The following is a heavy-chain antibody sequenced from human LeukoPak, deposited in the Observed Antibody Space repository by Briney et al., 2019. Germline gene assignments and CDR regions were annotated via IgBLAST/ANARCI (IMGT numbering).Heavy chain of an antibody. CDR2: ISSSSSYI. CDR3: ARETYYDFWSGYYNYYGMDV. CDR1: GFTFSSYS. D-gene: IGHD3-3*01. Sequence: GGSLRLSCAASGFTFSSYSMTWVRQAPGKGLEWVSSISSSSSYIYYADSVKGRFTISRDNAKNSLYLQMNSLRAEDTAVYYCARETYYDFWSGYYNYYGMDVWGQGTTVTVSS. V-gene: IGHV3-21*01. J-gene: IGHJ6*02.